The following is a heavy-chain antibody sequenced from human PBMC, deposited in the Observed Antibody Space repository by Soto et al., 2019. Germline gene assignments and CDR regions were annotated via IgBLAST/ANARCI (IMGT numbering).Heavy chain of an antibody. D-gene: IGHD2-15*01. Sequence: ASVKVSCKASGYTFTGYYMHWVRQAPGQGLEWMGWINPNSGGTNYAQKFQGRVTITRDTSISTAYMELSRLRSDDTAVYYCARDQGGPGYYYYGMDVWGQGTTVTVSS. CDR2: INPNSGGT. V-gene: IGHV1-2*02. CDR3: ARDQGGPGYYYYGMDV. CDR1: GYTFTGYY. J-gene: IGHJ6*02.